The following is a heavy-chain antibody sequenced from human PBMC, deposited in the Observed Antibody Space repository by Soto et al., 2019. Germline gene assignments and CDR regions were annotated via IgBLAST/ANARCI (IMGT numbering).Heavy chain of an antibody. J-gene: IGHJ6*02. CDR2: ISSNGVGT. CDR3: ARDGGKQQLVINYYGMDV. D-gene: IGHD6-13*01. CDR1: GFTLSGYA. Sequence: EVQLAESGGGLAQPGGSLRLSCAASGFTLSGYAMDWVRQAPGKGLEYVSGISSNGVGTYYANSVQGRFTISRDNSKNTVYLQMGSLRPEDMAVYYCARDGGKQQLVINYYGMDVWGQGTTVTVSS. V-gene: IGHV3-64*01.